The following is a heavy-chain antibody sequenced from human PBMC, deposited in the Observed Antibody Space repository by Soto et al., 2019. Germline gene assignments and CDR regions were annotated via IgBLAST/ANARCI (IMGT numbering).Heavy chain of an antibody. CDR3: ARHDWAKPIDY. J-gene: IGHJ4*02. D-gene: IGHD3-9*01. CDR2: IYSIGST. V-gene: IGHV4-59*08. CDR1: GGSISSYY. Sequence: PSETLSLTCTVSGGSISSYYWSWLRQPPGKGLEWIGYIYSIGSTYYNPSLRSRVTMSIDTSKDQFSLKLSPVTAADTAVYYCARHDWAKPIDYWGQGTLVTVSS.